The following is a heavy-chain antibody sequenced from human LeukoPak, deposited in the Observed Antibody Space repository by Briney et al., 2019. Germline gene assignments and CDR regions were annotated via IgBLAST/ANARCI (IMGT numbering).Heavy chain of an antibody. CDR1: GFTFSSYA. D-gene: IGHD1-26*01. Sequence: GSLRLSCAASGFTFSSYAMHWVRQAPGKGLEWVAVISYDGSNKYYADSVKGRFTISRDNSKNTLYLQMNSLRAEDTAVYYCAREANIVGASGYFDYWGQGTPVTVSS. CDR2: ISYDGSNK. V-gene: IGHV3-30-3*01. J-gene: IGHJ4*02. CDR3: AREANIVGASGYFDY.